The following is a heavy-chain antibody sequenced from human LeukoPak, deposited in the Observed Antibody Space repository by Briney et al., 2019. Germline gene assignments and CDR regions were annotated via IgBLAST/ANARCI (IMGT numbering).Heavy chain of an antibody. CDR2: ISGSGGST. V-gene: IGHV3-23*01. J-gene: IGHJ3*02. Sequence: GGSLRLSCAAFGFTFSSYAMSWVRQAPGKGLEWVSAISGSGGSTYYADSVKGRFTISRDNSKNTLYLQMNSLRAEDTAVYYCAKKQGGLRFLEWFAAFDIWGQGTMVTVSS. D-gene: IGHD3-3*01. CDR1: GFTFSSYA. CDR3: AKKQGGLRFLEWFAAFDI.